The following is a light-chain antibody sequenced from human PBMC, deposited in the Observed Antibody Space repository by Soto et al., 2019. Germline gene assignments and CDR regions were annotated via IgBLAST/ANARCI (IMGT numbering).Light chain of an antibody. CDR2: GAS. CDR3: QQYNNWPRT. V-gene: IGKV3-15*01. CDR1: QSVSSD. Sequence: EIVMAQSPATLSVSPWERAALSCVASQSVSSDLAWYHQKPGQAPRLLIYGASTRATGIPARFSGSGSGTEFTLTINSLQSEDFAVYYCQQYNNWPRTFGQGTKVDI. J-gene: IGKJ1*01.